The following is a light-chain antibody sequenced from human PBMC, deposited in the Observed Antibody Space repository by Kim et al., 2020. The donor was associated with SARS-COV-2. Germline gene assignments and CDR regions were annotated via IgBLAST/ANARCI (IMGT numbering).Light chain of an antibody. CDR1: SSAIGDYNY. J-gene: IGLJ1*01. CDR2: EVN. CDR3: SSYAGGDTFV. Sequence: QSALTQPPSASGSPGQSVTISCTGTSSAIGDYNYVSWYQHHPGRAPKVIIYEVNRRPSGVPDRFSGSKSASTASLTVSGLQPDDEADYYCSSYAGGDTFVFGTGTKVTVL. V-gene: IGLV2-8*01.